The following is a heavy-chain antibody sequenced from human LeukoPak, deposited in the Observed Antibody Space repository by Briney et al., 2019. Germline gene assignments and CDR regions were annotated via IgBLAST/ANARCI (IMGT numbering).Heavy chain of an antibody. D-gene: IGHD3-22*01. CDR1: GFTFDDYG. J-gene: IGHJ5*02. CDR2: INWNGGST. V-gene: IGHV3-20*04. Sequence: GGSLRLSCAASGFTFDDYGMSWVRQAPGKGLEWVSGINWNGGSTGYADSVRGRFTISRDNAENSLYLQMNSLRAEDTALYYCARASSYDSSGYYTSWGQGTLVTVSS. CDR3: ARASSYDSSGYYTS.